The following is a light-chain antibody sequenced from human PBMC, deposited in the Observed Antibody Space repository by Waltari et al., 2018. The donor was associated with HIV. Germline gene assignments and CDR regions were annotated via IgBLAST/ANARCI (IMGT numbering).Light chain of an antibody. Sequence: QSALTQPRSVSGSPGKSVTISCTGTSSDVGGYNYLSWYQHHPGKAPKLMIYDVTKRPSGVPDRFSGSKSGNTASLTISGLQAEDEADYYCCSYAGSPWVFGGGTKLTVL. V-gene: IGLV2-11*01. J-gene: IGLJ2*01. CDR1: SSDVGGYNY. CDR3: CSYAGSPWV. CDR2: DVT.